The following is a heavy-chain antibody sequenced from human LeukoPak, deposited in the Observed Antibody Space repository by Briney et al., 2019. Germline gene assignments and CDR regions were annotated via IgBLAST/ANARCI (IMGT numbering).Heavy chain of an antibody. J-gene: IGHJ4*02. V-gene: IGHV3-30*03. CDR2: MSYDGSNK. CDR1: GFTFDDYG. Sequence: GGSLRLSCAASGFTFDDYGMSWVRQAPGKGLEWVSLMSYDGSNKYYADSAKGRFTISRDNSKTTLYLQINSLRAEDTAVYYCAREGREWLSIGIDYWGRGTLVTVSS. CDR3: AREGREWLSIGIDY. D-gene: IGHD6-25*01.